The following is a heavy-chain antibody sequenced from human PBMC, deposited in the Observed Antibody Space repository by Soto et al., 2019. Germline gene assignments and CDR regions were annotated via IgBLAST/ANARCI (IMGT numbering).Heavy chain of an antibody. J-gene: IGHJ6*02. CDR1: GGSLSGYY. V-gene: IGHV4-34*01. D-gene: IGHD3-10*01. Sequence: NPSETLPLTWAVYGGSLSGYYWSWLRQTPGQGLERLGEITHSGSTNYNPSLKSRVTISVDTSKNQFSLKRSCVTAADTAVYYCARGRRLLWCVRYYYYGMDVWGQGTTVTVSS. CDR3: ARGRRLLWCVRYYYYGMDV. CDR2: ITHSGST.